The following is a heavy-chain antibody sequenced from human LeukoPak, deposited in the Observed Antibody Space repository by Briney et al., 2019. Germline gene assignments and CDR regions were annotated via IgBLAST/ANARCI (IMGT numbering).Heavy chain of an antibody. CDR1: GGSFSGCY. Sequence: SETLSLTCAVYGGSFSGCYWSWIRQPPGKGLEWIGEINHSGSTNYNPSLKSRVTISVDTSKNQFSLKLSSVTAADTAVYYCARVICPAAIWCSPVSVDYWGQGTLVTVSS. CDR2: INHSGST. J-gene: IGHJ4*02. V-gene: IGHV4-34*01. CDR3: ARVICPAAIWCSPVSVDY. D-gene: IGHD2-2*01.